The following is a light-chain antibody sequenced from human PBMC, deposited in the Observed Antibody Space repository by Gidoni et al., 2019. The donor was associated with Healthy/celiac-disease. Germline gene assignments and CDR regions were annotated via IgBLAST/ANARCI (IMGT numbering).Light chain of an antibody. CDR2: AAC. V-gene: IGKV1-39*01. Sequence: DIPMTQSPSPLSASVGDRVTITCRASQSSSSYIKWYQQKPGKAPKLLIDAACSLQSGVPSRFSGSGSGTDSTLIISRLQPDYSATYYCQHSYSTPRTFGQGTKVEIK. CDR1: QSSSSY. CDR3: QHSYSTPRT. J-gene: IGKJ1*01.